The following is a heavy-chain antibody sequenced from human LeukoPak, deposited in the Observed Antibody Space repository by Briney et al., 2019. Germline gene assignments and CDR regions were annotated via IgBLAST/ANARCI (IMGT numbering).Heavy chain of an antibody. D-gene: IGHD3-10*01. J-gene: IGHJ2*01. CDR3: AKDHGLYYGSGSYYRYWYFDL. CDR1: RFTFSSYA. V-gene: IGHV3-23*01. Sequence: QPGGSLRLSCAASRFTFSSYAMSWVRQAPGKGLEWVSAISGSGGSTYYADSVKGRFTISRDNSKNTLYLQMNSLRAEDTAVYYCAKDHGLYYGSGSYYRYWYFDLWGRGTLVTVSS. CDR2: ISGSGGST.